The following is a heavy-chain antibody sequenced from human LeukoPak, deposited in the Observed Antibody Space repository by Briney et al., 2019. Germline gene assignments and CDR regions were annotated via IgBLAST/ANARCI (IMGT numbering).Heavy chain of an antibody. CDR1: CGSICRGGYC. CDR3: ASDHYYYGMDV. CDR2: FYYIWST. Sequence: PQTLSLTCTVSCGSICRGGYCWSWIREHPGKGLEWIGYFYYIWSTYYNPTLKSRVTISVDTSKNQFSLKLSSVTAADTAVYYCASDHYYYGMDVWGQGTTVTVSS. J-gene: IGHJ6*02. V-gene: IGHV4-31*03.